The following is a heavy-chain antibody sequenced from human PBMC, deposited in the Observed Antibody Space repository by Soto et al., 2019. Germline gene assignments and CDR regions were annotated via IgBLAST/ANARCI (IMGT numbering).Heavy chain of an antibody. CDR1: EFPFSSYS. D-gene: IGHD6-19*01. CDR2: ISSSSSTI. CDR3: ARDSYSSGWLYFDY. J-gene: IGHJ4*02. Sequence: PLGALRLSCAASEFPFSSYSMNWVRQAPGKGLEWVSYISSSSSTIYYADSVKGRFTISRDNAENSLYLQMNSLRAEDTAVYYCARDSYSSGWLYFDYWGQGT. V-gene: IGHV3-48*01.